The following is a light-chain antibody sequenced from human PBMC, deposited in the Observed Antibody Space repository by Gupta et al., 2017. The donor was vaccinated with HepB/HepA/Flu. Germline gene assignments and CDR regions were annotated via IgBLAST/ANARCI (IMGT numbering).Light chain of an antibody. CDR1: SSDVGSYNL. Sequence: QSALTQPASVSGSPGQSITISCTGTSSDVGSYNLVSWYQQHPGKAPKLMIYEVSKRPSGVSNRFSGSKAGTTASLTTSGLQAEDEADYYCCSYAGSSTLVFGGGTKLTVL. CDR3: CSYAGSSTLV. J-gene: IGLJ2*01. CDR2: EVS. V-gene: IGLV2-23*02.